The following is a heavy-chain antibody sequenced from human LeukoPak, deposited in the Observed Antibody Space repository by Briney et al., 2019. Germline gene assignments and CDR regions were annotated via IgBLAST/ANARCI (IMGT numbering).Heavy chain of an antibody. CDR3: ARAPGISVDP. V-gene: IGHV3-48*03. CDR1: GFIFSNYE. CDR2: ISSSGSTI. D-gene: IGHD4-23*01. Sequence: PGGSLRLSCAASGFIFSNYEVNWVRQAPGQGLEWVSYISSSGSTIYYADSVKGRFTISRDNAKNSLYLQMNSLRAEDTAVYYCARAPGISVDPWGQGTLVSVSS. J-gene: IGHJ5*02.